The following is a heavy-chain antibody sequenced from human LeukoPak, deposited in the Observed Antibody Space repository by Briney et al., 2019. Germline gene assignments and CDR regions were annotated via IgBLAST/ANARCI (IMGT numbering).Heavy chain of an antibody. CDR3: ATGYSSGSGGTCFDY. V-gene: IGHV1-46*01. J-gene: IGHJ4*02. CDR2: INPSGGST. Sequence: GASVKVSCKASGYTFTSYGISWVRQAPGQGLEWMGIINPSGGSTSYAQKFQGRVTMTRDMSTSTVYMELSSLRSEDTAVYYCATGYSSGSGGTCFDYWGQGTLVTVSS. D-gene: IGHD6-19*01. CDR1: GYTFTSYG.